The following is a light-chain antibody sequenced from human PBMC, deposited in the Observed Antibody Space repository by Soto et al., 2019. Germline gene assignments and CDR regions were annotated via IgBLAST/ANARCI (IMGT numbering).Light chain of an antibody. V-gene: IGLV1-40*01. CDR1: SSNIGAGYD. CDR2: GNS. J-gene: IGLJ1*01. Sequence: QSVLTQPPSVSGAPGQRVTLSCTGSSSNIGAGYDVHWYQQLPGTAPKLLIYGNSNRPSGVPDRFSGSKSGTSASLAITGLQAEDEADYYCQSYDSSLSGSYVFATGTKLTVL. CDR3: QSYDSSLSGSYV.